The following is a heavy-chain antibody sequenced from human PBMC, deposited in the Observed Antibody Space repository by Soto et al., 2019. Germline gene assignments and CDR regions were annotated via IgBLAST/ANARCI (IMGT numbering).Heavy chain of an antibody. CDR3: ARETRGSGSYGMDV. V-gene: IGHV3-33*01. J-gene: IGHJ6*02. CDR2: IWYDGSNK. D-gene: IGHD3-10*01. Sequence: GGSLRLSCAASGFTFSSYGMHWVRQAPGKGLEWVAVIWYDGSNKYYADSVKGRFTISRDNSKNTLYLQMNSLRAEDTAVYYCARETRGSGSYGMDVWGQGTTVTVSS. CDR1: GFTFSSYG.